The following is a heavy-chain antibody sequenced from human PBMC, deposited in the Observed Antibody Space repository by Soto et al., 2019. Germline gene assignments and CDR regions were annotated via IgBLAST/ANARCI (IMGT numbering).Heavy chain of an antibody. CDR1: GFTFSSYG. CDR2: IWYDGSNK. CDR3: ARDGGADYDILTGYWDY. J-gene: IGHJ4*02. D-gene: IGHD3-9*01. V-gene: IGHV3-33*01. Sequence: QEQLVESGGGVVQPGRSLRLSCAASGFTFSSYGMHWVRQAPGKGLEWVAVIWYDGSNKYYADSVKGRFTISRDNSKNTLYLQMNSLRAEDTAVYYCARDGGADYDILTGYWDYWGQGTLVTVSS.